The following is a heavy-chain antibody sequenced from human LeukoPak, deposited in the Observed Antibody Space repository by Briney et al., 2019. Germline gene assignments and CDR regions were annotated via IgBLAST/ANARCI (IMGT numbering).Heavy chain of an antibody. CDR3: ARRFYSDAANWFDP. Sequence: SETLSLTCTVSGGSISSYYWSWIRQPPGKGLEWIGYIYYSGSTNYNPSLKSRVTISVDTSKNQFSLKLSSVAAADTAVYYCARRFYSDAANWFDPWGQGTLVTVSS. CDR1: GGSISSYY. D-gene: IGHD2/OR15-2a*01. V-gene: IGHV4-59*01. J-gene: IGHJ5*02. CDR2: IYYSGST.